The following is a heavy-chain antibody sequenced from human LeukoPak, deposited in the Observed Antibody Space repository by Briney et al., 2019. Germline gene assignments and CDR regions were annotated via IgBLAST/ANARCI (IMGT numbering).Heavy chain of an antibody. CDR2: IYHSGST. CDR1: GYSISSGYY. D-gene: IGHD2-2*01. CDR3: ARAPAVYYFEP. V-gene: IGHV4-38-2*01. Sequence: SETLSLTCVVSGYSISSGYYWGWIRQPPGKGLEWIASIYHSGSTYYNPSLKSRVTISVDTSNNQFSLKLSSMAAADTAVYYCARAPAVYYFEPWGQGTRDTVSS. J-gene: IGHJ4*02.